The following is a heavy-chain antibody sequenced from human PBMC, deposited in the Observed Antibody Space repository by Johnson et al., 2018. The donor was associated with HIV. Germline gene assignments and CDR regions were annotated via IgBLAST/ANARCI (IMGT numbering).Heavy chain of an antibody. J-gene: IGHJ3*01. V-gene: IGHV3-74*01. D-gene: IGHD1-1*01. CDR2: ISSDGSST. Sequence: VQLVESGGGLVQPGGSLILSCAASGFTFSSYWMHWVRQAPGKGLVWVSRISSDGSSTYYADSVKGRFTISRDNAKNTMFVQMNSLRAEDTAVYYCARSGPNWAFECWGQGTMVTVSS. CDR1: GFTFSSYW. CDR3: ARSGPNWAFEC.